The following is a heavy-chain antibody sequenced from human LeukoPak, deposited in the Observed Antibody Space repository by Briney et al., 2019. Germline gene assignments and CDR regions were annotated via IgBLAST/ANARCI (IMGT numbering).Heavy chain of an antibody. CDR3: ARVREIYYYGSGSPNAFDI. CDR1: GGSISSYY. V-gene: IGHV4-59*01. J-gene: IGHJ3*02. Sequence: TASETLSLTCTVYGGSISSYYWSWIRQPPGKGLEWIGYIYYSGSTNYNPSLKSRVTISVDTSKNQFSLKLSSVTAADTAVYYCARVREIYYYGSGSPNAFDIWGQGTMVTVSS. D-gene: IGHD3-10*01. CDR2: IYYSGST.